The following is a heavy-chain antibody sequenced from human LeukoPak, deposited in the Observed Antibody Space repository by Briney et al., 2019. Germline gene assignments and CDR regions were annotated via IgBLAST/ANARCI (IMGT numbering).Heavy chain of an antibody. J-gene: IGHJ2*01. CDR2: IYSSGSS. CDR1: GASIRSYY. Sequence: SETLSLTCTVSGASIRSYYWSWIRQPPGKGLEWIGYIYSSGSSNYNPSLRSRVTISLDTSENQFSLKLNSVTAADTAVYYCARHPLLGSYWYFDLWGRGTLVTVYS. D-gene: IGHD1-26*01. V-gene: IGHV4-4*09. CDR3: ARHPLLGSYWYFDL.